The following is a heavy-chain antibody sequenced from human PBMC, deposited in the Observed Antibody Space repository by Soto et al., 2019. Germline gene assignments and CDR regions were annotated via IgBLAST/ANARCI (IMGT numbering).Heavy chain of an antibody. Sequence: SETLSLTCNVSGGSVSSVKYFWSWIRQPPGKGLEWIAYIYNNGNTNYNPSLKSRATISVDTSKNQCSLKLTSVTAADSAVYHCARFVRSCSGTTCYTRADVWGQGTTVTVSS. CDR2: IYNNGNT. CDR1: GGSVSSVKYF. D-gene: IGHD2-2*02. CDR3: ARFVRSCSGTTCYTRADV. J-gene: IGHJ6*02. V-gene: IGHV4-61*01.